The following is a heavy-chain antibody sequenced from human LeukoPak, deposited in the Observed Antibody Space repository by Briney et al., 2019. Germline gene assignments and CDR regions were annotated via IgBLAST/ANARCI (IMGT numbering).Heavy chain of an antibody. Sequence: SETLSLTCSVSVGSISGSSYYWGWIRQPPGKGLEWIGSIYYSGSTYYNPSLKSRVTISVDTSKNQFSLKLSSVTAADTAVYYCARGGPAYYDILTGYSSFDYWGQGTLVTVSS. J-gene: IGHJ4*02. CDR2: IYYSGST. D-gene: IGHD3-9*01. V-gene: IGHV4-39*01. CDR3: ARGGPAYYDILTGYSSFDY. CDR1: VGSISGSSYY.